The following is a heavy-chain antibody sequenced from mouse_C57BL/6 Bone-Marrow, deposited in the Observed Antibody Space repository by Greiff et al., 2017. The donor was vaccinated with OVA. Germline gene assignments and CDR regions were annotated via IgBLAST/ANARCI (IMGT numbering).Heavy chain of an antibody. J-gene: IGHJ2*01. CDR2: ISYDGSN. D-gene: IGHD1-1*01. CDR1: GYSITSGYY. Sequence: VQLQQSGPGLVKPSQSLSLTCSVTGYSITSGYYWNWIRQFPGNKLEWMGYISYDGSNNYNPSLKNRISITRDTSKNQFFLKLNSVTTEDTATYYCARDAPDYYGSSYYFDYWGQGTTLTVSS. CDR3: ARDAPDYYGSSYYFDY. V-gene: IGHV3-6*01.